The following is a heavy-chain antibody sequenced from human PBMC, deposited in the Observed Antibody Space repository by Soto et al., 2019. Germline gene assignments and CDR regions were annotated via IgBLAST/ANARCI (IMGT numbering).Heavy chain of an antibody. Sequence: EVQLLESGGGLVQPGGSLRLSCAASGFTFSSYGMNWVRQAPGKGLEWVSAISGSGGSTYYADSVKGRFTISRDNTKNTLYLQMNSLIAKNTAVYYCAKVDFAERELPTEGSYYFDYWGQGTLVTVSS. J-gene: IGHJ4*02. CDR3: AKVDFAERELPTEGSYYFDY. CDR1: GFTFSSYG. V-gene: IGHV3-23*01. D-gene: IGHD1-26*01. CDR2: ISGSGGST.